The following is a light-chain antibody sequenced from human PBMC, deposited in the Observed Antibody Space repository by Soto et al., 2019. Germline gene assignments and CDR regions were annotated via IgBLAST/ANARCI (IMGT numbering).Light chain of an antibody. V-gene: IGKV3-15*01. CDR3: QQYNDWPRYT. CDR2: GSS. Sequence: EIVMTQSPATLCVSPGQRVTLSCRASQSVGASVAWYQQSPGQAPRLLLYGSSIRATAVPARFSGRGSGTEFTLTISSLQSEDSAVYYCQQYNDWPRYTFGQGTKREIK. CDR1: QSVGAS. J-gene: IGKJ2*01.